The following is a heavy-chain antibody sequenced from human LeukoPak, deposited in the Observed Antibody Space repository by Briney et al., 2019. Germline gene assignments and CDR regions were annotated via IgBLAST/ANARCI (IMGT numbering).Heavy chain of an antibody. V-gene: IGHV3-23*01. CDR2: MSGSGYYT. Sequence: GGSLRLSCAASGFAFSNFAMSWVRQAPGKGLEWVSAMSGSGYYTYYVESVKGRFTISRDNSKNTQYLHMNSLRADDTAVYYCAKMEGQRLYDYCMDVWGRGTTVTVSS. J-gene: IGHJ6*03. D-gene: IGHD3-3*01. CDR3: AKMEGQRLYDYCMDV. CDR1: GFAFSNFA.